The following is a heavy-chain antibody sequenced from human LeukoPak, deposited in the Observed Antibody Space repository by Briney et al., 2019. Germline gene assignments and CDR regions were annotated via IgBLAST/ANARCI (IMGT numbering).Heavy chain of an antibody. J-gene: IGHJ3*02. D-gene: IGHD1-26*01. CDR3: ATVPVGATPSAFDI. V-gene: IGHV1-24*01. CDR2: FDPEDGET. CDR1: GYTLTELS. Sequence: ASVKVSCKVSGYTLTELSMHWVRQAPGKGLEWMGGFDPEDGETIYAQKFQGRVTMTEDTSTDTAYMELSSLRSEDTAVYYCATVPVGATPSAFDIWGQGTMVTVSS.